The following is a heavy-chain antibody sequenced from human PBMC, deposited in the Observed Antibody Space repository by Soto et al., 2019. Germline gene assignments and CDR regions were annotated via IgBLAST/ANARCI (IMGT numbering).Heavy chain of an antibody. J-gene: IGHJ5*02. Sequence: EVQVVESGGGLVQPGGSLRLSCAASGFTFSSNSMNWVRQAPGKGLEWISYISSSSSTIYADSVKGRFTISRDNAKNSLYLQMNSLRDEDTVVYYCVRVIWSGHLTSDLWGQGTLVTVSS. V-gene: IGHV3-48*02. CDR3: VRVIWSGHLTSDL. CDR2: ISSSSSTI. CDR1: GFTFSSNS. D-gene: IGHD3-3*01.